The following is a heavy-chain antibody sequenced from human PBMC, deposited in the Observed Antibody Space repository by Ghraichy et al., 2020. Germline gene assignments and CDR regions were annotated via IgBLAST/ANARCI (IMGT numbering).Heavy chain of an antibody. Sequence: SETLSLTCAVYGGSFSGYYWSWIRQPPGKGLEWIGEINHSGSTNYNPSLKSRVTISVDTSKNQFSLKLSSVTAADTAVYYCARGWAGHRQSIAARHYYYYMDVWGKGTTVTVSS. CDR3: ARGWAGHRQSIAARHYYYYMDV. J-gene: IGHJ6*03. CDR2: INHSGST. D-gene: IGHD6-6*01. CDR1: GGSFSGYY. V-gene: IGHV4-34*01.